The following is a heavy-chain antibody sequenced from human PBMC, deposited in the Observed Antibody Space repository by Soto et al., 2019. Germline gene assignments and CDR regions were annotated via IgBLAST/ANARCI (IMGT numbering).Heavy chain of an antibody. J-gene: IGHJ4*01. CDR3: ASRTYSSSSRGDY. Sequence: SETLSLTCAVYGGSFSGYYWSWIRQPPGKGLEWIGEINHSGSTNYNPSLKSRVTISVDTSKNQFSLKLSSVTAADTAVYYCASRTYSSSSRGDYWGHGTLVTVSS. D-gene: IGHD6-6*01. CDR2: INHSGST. CDR1: GGSFSGYY. V-gene: IGHV4-34*01.